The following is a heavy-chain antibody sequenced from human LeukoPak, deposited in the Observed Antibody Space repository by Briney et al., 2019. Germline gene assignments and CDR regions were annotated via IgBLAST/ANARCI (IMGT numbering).Heavy chain of an antibody. CDR1: GFTFSSFT. CDR2: VGGRGGST. V-gene: IGHV3-23*01. Sequence: GGSLRLSCAASGFTFSSFTMTWVRQAPGKGLEWVSAVGGRGGSTYYADSLEGRFTIARDNSKDMVYLQMNSLKVEDTAIYYCGKEGGAWGQGTKVTVSS. D-gene: IGHD3-16*01. J-gene: IGHJ5*02. CDR3: GKEGGA.